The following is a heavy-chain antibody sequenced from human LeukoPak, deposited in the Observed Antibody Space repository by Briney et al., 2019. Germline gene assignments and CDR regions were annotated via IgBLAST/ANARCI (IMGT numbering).Heavy chain of an antibody. V-gene: IGHV4-38-2*02. CDR2: IYHSGST. D-gene: IGHD2-2*01. Sequence: TPSETLSLTCTVSGYSISSGYYWGWIRQPPGKGLEWIGSIYHSGSTYYNPSLKSRVTISVDTSKNQFSLKLSSVTAADTAVYYCARDHGGYQLLNYFDYWGQGTLVTVSS. CDR3: ARDHGGYQLLNYFDY. CDR1: GYSISSGYY. J-gene: IGHJ4*02.